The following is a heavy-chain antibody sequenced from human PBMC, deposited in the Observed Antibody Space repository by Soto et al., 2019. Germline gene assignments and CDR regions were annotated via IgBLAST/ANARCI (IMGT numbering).Heavy chain of an antibody. Sequence: QLQLQESGPGLVKPSETLSLTCTVSGGSISSSSYYWGWIRQPPGKGLEWIGSIYYSGSTYYNPSLKSRVTISVDTSKNQFSLKLSSVTAADTAVYYCARHPRVDYSGSYGAAFDIWGQGTMVTVSS. CDR1: GGSISSSSYY. CDR2: IYYSGST. J-gene: IGHJ3*02. CDR3: ARHPRVDYSGSYGAAFDI. V-gene: IGHV4-39*01. D-gene: IGHD1-26*01.